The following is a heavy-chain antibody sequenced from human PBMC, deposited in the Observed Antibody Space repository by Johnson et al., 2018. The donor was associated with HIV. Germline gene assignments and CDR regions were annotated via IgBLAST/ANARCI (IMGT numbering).Heavy chain of an antibody. CDR1: GFTFSSYA. CDR3: ARGYCSGGSCYSEYAFDI. CDR2: ISYDGSTK. J-gene: IGHJ3*02. D-gene: IGHD2-15*01. V-gene: IGHV3-30-3*01. Sequence: QVQLVESGGGVVQPGGSLRLSCAASGFTFSSYAMHWVRQAPGKGLEWVAVISYDGSTKYYADSVKGRVTISRDNSKNTLYLQMNSLRAEDTAVYYCARGYCSGGSCYSEYAFDIWGQGTMVTVSS.